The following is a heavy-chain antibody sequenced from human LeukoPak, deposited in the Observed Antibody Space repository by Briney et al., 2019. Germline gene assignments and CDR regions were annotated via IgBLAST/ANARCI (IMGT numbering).Heavy chain of an antibody. CDR3: ARDLYCSGGSCYVGWSAFDI. V-gene: IGHV3-21*01. CDR2: ISSSSSYI. CDR1: GFTFSSYS. J-gene: IGHJ3*02. Sequence: PGGSLRLSCAASGFTFSSYSMNWVRQAPGKGLEWVSSISSSSSYIYCADSVKGRFTISRDNAKNSLYLQMNSLRAEDTAVYYCARDLYCSGGSCYVGWSAFDIWGQGTMVTVSS. D-gene: IGHD2-15*01.